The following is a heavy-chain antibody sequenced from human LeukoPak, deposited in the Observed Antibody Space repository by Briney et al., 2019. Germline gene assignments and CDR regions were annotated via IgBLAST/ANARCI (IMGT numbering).Heavy chain of an antibody. CDR1: GGIFSNYA. D-gene: IGHD2-2*01. V-gene: IGHV1-69*05. Sequence: GASVKVSCKAFGGIFSNYAISWVRQAPGQGLEWMGGIIPIFGTANYAQKFQGRVTMTRDTSISTAYMELSSLRSDDTAVYYCARAPGYLCSSTSCYESLSFDHWGQGTLVTVSS. CDR2: IIPIFGTA. J-gene: IGHJ4*02. CDR3: ARAPGYLCSSTSCYESLSFDH.